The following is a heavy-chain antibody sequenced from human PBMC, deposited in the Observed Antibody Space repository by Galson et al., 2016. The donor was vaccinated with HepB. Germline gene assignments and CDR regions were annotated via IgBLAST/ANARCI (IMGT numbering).Heavy chain of an antibody. CDR3: ARAATFMRIHYDFWSGSRSYFDY. CDR2: IIPLFGST. V-gene: IGHV1-69*06. D-gene: IGHD3-3*01. CDR1: GGTFNNYA. J-gene: IGHJ4*02. Sequence: SVKVSCKASGGTFNNYAINWVRQAPGEGLQWMGGIIPLFGSTNYAQNFQGRVTITADKSTTTAYMELSSLRSDDTAVYYCARAATFMRIHYDFWSGSRSYFDYGGQGTLVTVSS.